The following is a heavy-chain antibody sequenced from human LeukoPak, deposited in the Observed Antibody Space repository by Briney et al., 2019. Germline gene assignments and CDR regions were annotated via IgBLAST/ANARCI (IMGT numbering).Heavy chain of an antibody. J-gene: IGHJ4*02. CDR2: INPNSGGT. Sequence: GASVKVSCKASGYTFTGYYMHWVRQAPGQGLEWMGWINPNSGGTNYAQKFQGRVTMTRDTSISTAYMDLSRLRSDDTAVYYCAREAEYSSTCDYWGQGTLVTVSS. V-gene: IGHV1-2*02. D-gene: IGHD6-13*01. CDR3: AREAEYSSTCDY. CDR1: GYTFTGYY.